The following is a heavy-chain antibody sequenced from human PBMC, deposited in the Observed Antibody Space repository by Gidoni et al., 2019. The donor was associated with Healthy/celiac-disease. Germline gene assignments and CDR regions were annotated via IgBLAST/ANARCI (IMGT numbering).Heavy chain of an antibody. J-gene: IGHJ4*02. CDR2: SYSGGST. CDR3: ARASPQYSSGWYYFDY. V-gene: IGHV3-66*01. D-gene: IGHD6-19*01. CDR1: GFTVSSNY. Sequence: EVQLVESGGGLVQPGGSLRLSCAASGFTVSSNYMSWVRQAPGKGLEWVSVSYSGGSTYYADSVKGRFTISRDNSKNTLYLQMNSLRAEDTAVYYCARASPQYSSGWYYFDYWGQGTLVTVSS.